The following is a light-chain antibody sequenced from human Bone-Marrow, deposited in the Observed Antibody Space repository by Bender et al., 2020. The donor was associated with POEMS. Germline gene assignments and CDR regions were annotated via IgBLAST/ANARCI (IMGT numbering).Light chain of an antibody. CDR2: SNN. V-gene: IGLV1-44*01. CDR1: SSNIVTNP. Sequence: QSVLTQPPSASGTPGQRVIISCSGSSSNIVTNPVNWYQQFPGTAPKLLIYSNNQRPSGVPDRFSGSKSGTSASLAISGLQSEDEADYYCAAWHDSLNAPVVFGGGTKLTVL. CDR3: AAWHDSLNAPVV. J-gene: IGLJ2*01.